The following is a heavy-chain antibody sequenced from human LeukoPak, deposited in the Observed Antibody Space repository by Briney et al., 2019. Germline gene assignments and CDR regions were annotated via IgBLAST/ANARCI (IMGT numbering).Heavy chain of an antibody. CDR1: GGSISTYY. CDR3: ARSLGRGYSGYDAILDY. CDR2: IHNSGNT. Sequence: SETLSLTCTVSGGSISTYYWSWLRQPPGKGLEWIGYIHNSGNTNYNPSLKSRVTISVDTSKNHFSLKLSSVTAADTAVYYCARSLGRGYSGYDAILDYWGQGTLVTVSS. V-gene: IGHV4-59*01. D-gene: IGHD5-12*01. J-gene: IGHJ4*02.